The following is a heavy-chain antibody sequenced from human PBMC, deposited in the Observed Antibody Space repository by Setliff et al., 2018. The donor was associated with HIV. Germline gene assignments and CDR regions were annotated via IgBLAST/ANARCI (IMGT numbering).Heavy chain of an antibody. V-gene: IGHV4-59*01. CDR3: ARASSGYESRGLFDY. CDR1: GGSISNYY. J-gene: IGHJ4*02. D-gene: IGHD5-12*01. Sequence: ETLSLTCNVSGGSISNYYWSWIRQPPGKGLEWIGYIFYSGSTYYNPSLESRLTLSVDTSENQFFLKLKSVTAADTAVYYCARASSGYESRGLFDYWGQGMLVTVSS. CDR2: IFYSGST.